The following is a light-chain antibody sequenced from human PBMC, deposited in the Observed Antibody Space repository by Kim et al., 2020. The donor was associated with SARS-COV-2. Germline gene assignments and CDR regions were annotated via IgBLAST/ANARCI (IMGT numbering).Light chain of an antibody. Sequence: GQSITISCTGTSSDVGGYNSVSWYQQHPGKAPKLMIYGVSNRPSGVSHRFSGSKSGNTASLTISGLQAEDEADYYCSSYTSSITYVFGTGTKVTVL. V-gene: IGLV2-14*03. CDR3: SSYTSSITYV. J-gene: IGLJ1*01. CDR1: SSDVGGYNS. CDR2: GVS.